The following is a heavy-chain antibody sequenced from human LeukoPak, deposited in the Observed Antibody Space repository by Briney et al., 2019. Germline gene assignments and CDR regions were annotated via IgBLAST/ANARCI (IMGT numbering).Heavy chain of an antibody. V-gene: IGHV4-34*01. CDR3: ARDTRDAFDI. CDR2: INHSGST. Sequence: SETLSLTCGVYGGSFSGYYWSWIRQPPGKGLEWIGEINHSGSTNYNPSLKSRVTISVDTSKTQFTLNLNSVTAADTAVYYCARDTRDAFDIWGQGTMVTVSS. J-gene: IGHJ3*02. CDR1: GGSFSGYY.